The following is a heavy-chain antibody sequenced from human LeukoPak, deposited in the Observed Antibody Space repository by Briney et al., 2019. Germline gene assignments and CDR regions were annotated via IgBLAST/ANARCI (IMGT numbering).Heavy chain of an antibody. CDR2: IGYDGGET. V-gene: IGHV3-33*01. CDR3: ARVDTAMGSLDY. Sequence: GGSLRLSCAASGLTFSSYGMHWVRQAPGKGLEWVAVIGYDGGETYYSDSAKGRFTISRDNSKNTLHLQMNSLRAEDTAVYFRARVDTAMGSLDYWGQGILVTVSS. CDR1: GLTFSSYG. J-gene: IGHJ4*02. D-gene: IGHD5-18*01.